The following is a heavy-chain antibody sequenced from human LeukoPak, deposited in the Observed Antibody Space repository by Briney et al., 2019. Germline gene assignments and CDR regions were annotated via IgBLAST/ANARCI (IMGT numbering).Heavy chain of an antibody. CDR1: GGSISSSSYY. J-gene: IGHJ4*02. CDR2: INHSGST. V-gene: IGHV4-39*07. CDR3: ARGSAERWLQFPFDY. D-gene: IGHD5-24*01. Sequence: SETLSLTCTVSGGSISSSSYYWGWIRQPPGKGLEWIGEINHSGSTNYNPSLKSRVTISVDTSKNQFSLKLSSVTAADTAVYYCARGSAERWLQFPFDYWGQGTLVTVSS.